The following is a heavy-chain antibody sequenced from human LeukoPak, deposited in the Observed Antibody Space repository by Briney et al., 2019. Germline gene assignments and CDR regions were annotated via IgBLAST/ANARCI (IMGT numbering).Heavy chain of an antibody. D-gene: IGHD2-15*01. CDR1: GGSISSGGYY. CDR2: IYYSGST. CDR3: ARTVAATLFAIAFDI. V-gene: IGHV4-31*03. Sequence: SQTLSLTCTVSGGSISSGGYYWSWLRQHPGKGLEWIGYIYYSGSTYYNPSLKSRVTISVDTSKNQFSLKLSSVTAADTAVYYCARTVAATLFAIAFDIWGQGTMVTVSS. J-gene: IGHJ3*02.